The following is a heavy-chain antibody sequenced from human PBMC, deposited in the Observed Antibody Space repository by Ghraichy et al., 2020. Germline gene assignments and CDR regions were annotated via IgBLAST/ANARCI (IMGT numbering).Heavy chain of an antibody. D-gene: IGHD3-10*01. J-gene: IGHJ4*02. V-gene: IGHV3-48*02. CDR2: ISTSGSVK. CDR1: GFVFRDYN. CDR3: VRDSLITSGIFDF. Sequence: GESLRLSCTASGFVFRDYNMNWIRQAPGKGLEWLSYISTSGSVKYYAESVRGRFTVSRDNAKNSLHLEMNSLRDEDMAVYYCVRDSLITSGIFDFWGPGTLVAVSS.